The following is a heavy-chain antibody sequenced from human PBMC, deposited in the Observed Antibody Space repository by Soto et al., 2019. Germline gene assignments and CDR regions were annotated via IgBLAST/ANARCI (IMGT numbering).Heavy chain of an antibody. D-gene: IGHD6-13*01. J-gene: IGHJ4*02. CDR2: ISGSGTNT. CDR1: GFTFNNFA. CDR3: TTGEERNSNWYGKFAS. Sequence: EVQLMESGGALERPGGSLRLSCAASGFTFNNFAMIWVRQAPGKWLEWVSAISGSGTNTYYAHSVKGWFTISRDNSKNTVSKQTSSLRFEDTAVYYCTTGEERNSNWYGKFASWGQGTQVSVSS. V-gene: IGHV3-23*01.